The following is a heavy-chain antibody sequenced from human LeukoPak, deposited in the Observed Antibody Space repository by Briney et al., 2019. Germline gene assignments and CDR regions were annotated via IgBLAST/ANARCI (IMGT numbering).Heavy chain of an antibody. CDR2: INPNSGGP. Sequence: ATVKVSCKTSGYTFTGHYVHWVRQAPGQGLEWMGWINPNSGGPNYAQKFQGRVTMTRDTSISTAYMELTSLTSADTAVYYCARDHVPLVATTPNNFEYWGQGTLVTVSS. D-gene: IGHD2-8*02. CDR1: GYTFTGHY. V-gene: IGHV1-2*02. J-gene: IGHJ4*02. CDR3: ARDHVPLVATTPNNFEY.